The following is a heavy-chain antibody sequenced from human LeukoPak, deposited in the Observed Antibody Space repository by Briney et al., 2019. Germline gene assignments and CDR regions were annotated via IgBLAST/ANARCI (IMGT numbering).Heavy chain of an antibody. CDR1: GGSFSGYY. CDR3: ARGRRNGGYYNLYYFDY. D-gene: IGHD3-9*01. J-gene: IGHJ4*02. V-gene: IGHV4-34*01. CDR2: INHSGST. Sequence: SETLSLTCAVYGGSFSGYYWSWIRQPPGKGLEWIGEINHSGSTNYNPSLKSRVTISVDTSKNQFSLKLSPVTAADTAVYYCARGRRNGGYYNLYYFDYWGQGTLVTVSS.